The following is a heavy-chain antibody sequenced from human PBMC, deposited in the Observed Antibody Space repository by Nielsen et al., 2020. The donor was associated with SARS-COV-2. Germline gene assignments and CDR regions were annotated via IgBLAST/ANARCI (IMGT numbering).Heavy chain of an antibody. Sequence: GALRLSCAASGFTFNIYAMAWVRRTPGRGLQWVSGISASGGSTYYTDSVKGRFAVSRDNSRNTLYLQMHSLRVEDTALYYCAKDDVVRGDAFDIWGQGTVVTVSS. CDR1: GFTFNIYA. V-gene: IGHV3-23*01. CDR3: AKDDVVRGDAFDI. J-gene: IGHJ3*02. D-gene: IGHD3-10*01. CDR2: ISASGGST.